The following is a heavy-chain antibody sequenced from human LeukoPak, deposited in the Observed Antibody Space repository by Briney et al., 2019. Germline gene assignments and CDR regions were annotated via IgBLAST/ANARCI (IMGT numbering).Heavy chain of an antibody. CDR3: ARVPRCSYGNNWFDP. CDR2: MNPNSGNT. J-gene: IGHJ5*02. D-gene: IGHD5-18*01. V-gene: IGHV1-8*01. Sequence: ASVKVSCKASGYTFTSYDINWVRQATGQGLEWMGWMNPNSGNTGYAQKFQGRVTMTRNTSISTAYMELSSLRSEDTAVYYCARVPRCSYGNNWFDPWGQGTLVTVPS. CDR1: GYTFTSYD.